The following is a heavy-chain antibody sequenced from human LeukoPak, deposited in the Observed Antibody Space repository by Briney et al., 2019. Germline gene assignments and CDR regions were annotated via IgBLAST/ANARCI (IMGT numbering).Heavy chain of an antibody. D-gene: IGHD3-16*01. Sequence: GASVKVSCNASGYTFTSYGISWVRQAPGQGLEWMGWISTYNGDTNYAQKLQGRVTMTTDTSTSTAYMELRSLRSDDTAVYYCAREGLGELTLDYWGQGTLVTVSS. J-gene: IGHJ4*02. V-gene: IGHV1-18*01. CDR2: ISTYNGDT. CDR1: GYTFTSYG. CDR3: AREGLGELTLDY.